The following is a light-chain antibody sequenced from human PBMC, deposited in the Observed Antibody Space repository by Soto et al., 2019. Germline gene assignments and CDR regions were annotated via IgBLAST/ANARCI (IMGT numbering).Light chain of an antibody. CDR1: SSDVGGYNY. Sequence: QSVLTQPASVSVSPGQSITISCTGTSSDVGGYNYVSWYQQHPGKAPKLMIYEVSNRPSGISNRFSGSTSGNTASLTISGLQAEDEADYYCSSYTSSSTRVFGSGTKVTVL. CDR2: EVS. V-gene: IGLV2-14*01. J-gene: IGLJ1*01. CDR3: SSYTSSSTRV.